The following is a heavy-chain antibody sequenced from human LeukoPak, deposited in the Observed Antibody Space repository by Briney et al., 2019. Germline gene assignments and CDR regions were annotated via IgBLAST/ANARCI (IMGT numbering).Heavy chain of an antibody. J-gene: IGHJ4*02. Sequence: SETLSLTCTVSGGSISSGGYYWSWIRQPPGKGLEWIGYIYHSGSTYYNPSLKSRVTISVDRSKNQFSLKLSSVTAADTAVYYCASRYDFWSGYDYWGQGTLVTVSS. CDR1: GGSISSGGYY. CDR2: IYHSGST. D-gene: IGHD3-3*01. V-gene: IGHV4-30-2*01. CDR3: ASRYDFWSGYDY.